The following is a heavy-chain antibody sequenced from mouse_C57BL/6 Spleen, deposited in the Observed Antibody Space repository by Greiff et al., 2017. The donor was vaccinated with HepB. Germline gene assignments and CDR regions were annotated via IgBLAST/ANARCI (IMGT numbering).Heavy chain of an antibody. D-gene: IGHD2-3*01. V-gene: IGHV1-62-2*01. Sequence: VQLQQSGAELVKPGASVKLSCKASGYTFTEYTIHWVKQWSGQGLEWIGWFYPGSGSIKYNEKFKDKAKLTADKSSSTVYIGLSRFTSEDSAVYFCARHEEREWGWFDWYFDVWGTGTTVTVSS. CDR2: FYPGSGSI. CDR3: ARHEEREWGWFDWYFDV. J-gene: IGHJ1*03. CDR1: GYTFTEYT.